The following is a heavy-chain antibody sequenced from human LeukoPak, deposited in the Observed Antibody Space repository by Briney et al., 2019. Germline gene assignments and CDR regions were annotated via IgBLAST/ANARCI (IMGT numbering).Heavy chain of an antibody. CDR1: GGSISSYY. D-gene: IGHD3-22*01. V-gene: IGHV4-59*01. CDR2: IYYSGRT. Sequence: SETLSLTCTVSGGSISSYYWSWIRQPPGKGLEWIGYIYYSGRTNYNPSLKSRVTISVDTPKNQFSLKLSSVTAADTAVYYCARTLYDSSGYWIYYFDYWGQGTLVTVSS. CDR3: ARTLYDSSGYWIYYFDY. J-gene: IGHJ4*02.